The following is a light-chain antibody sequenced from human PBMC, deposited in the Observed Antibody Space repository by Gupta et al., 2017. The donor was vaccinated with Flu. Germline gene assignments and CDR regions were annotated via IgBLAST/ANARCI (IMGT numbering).Light chain of an antibody. V-gene: IGKV1-39*01. CDR2: GAS. Sequence: PSSVSASVGDRCTNTVLSSQNINNYLDWYQQKPGKAPKLLIYGASTRETGVPSRFSGSGSGTDFNLTISKLQPEDFATYYCQQTYSFPRTFGEGTTVEIE. J-gene: IGKJ1*01. CDR1: QNINNY. CDR3: QQTYSFPRT.